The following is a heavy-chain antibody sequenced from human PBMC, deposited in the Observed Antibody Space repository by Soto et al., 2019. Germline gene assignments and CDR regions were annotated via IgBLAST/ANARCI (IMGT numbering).Heavy chain of an antibody. CDR1: GFTFSSYS. J-gene: IGHJ6*03. Sequence: EVQLVESGGGLVMPGGSLRLSCAASGFTFSSYSMNWVGQAPGKGLEWVSSISSSSSYIYYADSVKGRFTISRDNAKNSLYLKMNSLRAEDTAVYYCANVWSGYHIGCYMDVWGKGTTVTVSS. CDR2: ISSSSSYI. D-gene: IGHD3-3*01. V-gene: IGHV3-21*04. CDR3: ANVWSGYHIGCYMDV.